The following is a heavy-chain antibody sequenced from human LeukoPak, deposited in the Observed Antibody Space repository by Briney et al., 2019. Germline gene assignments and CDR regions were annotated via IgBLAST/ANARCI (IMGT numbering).Heavy chain of an antibody. V-gene: IGHV3-48*01. CDR1: GFTFSSYS. CDR3: ARDKFDFWSGYYEENAFDI. CDR2: ISSSSSTI. D-gene: IGHD3-3*01. Sequence: GGSLRLSCAASGFTFSSYSMNWVRQAPGKGLEWVSYISSSSSTIYYADSVKGRFTISGDNAKNSLYLQMNSLRAEDTAVYYCARDKFDFWSGYYEENAFDIWGQGTMVTVSS. J-gene: IGHJ3*02.